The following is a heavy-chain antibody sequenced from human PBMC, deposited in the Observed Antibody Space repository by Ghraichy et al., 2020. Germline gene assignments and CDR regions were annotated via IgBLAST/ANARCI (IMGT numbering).Heavy chain of an antibody. CDR2: IYYSGST. Sequence: GSLSLTCTVSGGSISSSSYYWGWIRQPPGKGLEWIGSIYYSGSTYYNPSLKSRVTISVDTSKNQFSLKLSSVTAADTAVYYCARLNYYDSSGYYLYYFDYWGQGTLVTVSS. D-gene: IGHD3-22*01. V-gene: IGHV4-39*01. CDR1: GGSISSSSYY. CDR3: ARLNYYDSSGYYLYYFDY. J-gene: IGHJ4*02.